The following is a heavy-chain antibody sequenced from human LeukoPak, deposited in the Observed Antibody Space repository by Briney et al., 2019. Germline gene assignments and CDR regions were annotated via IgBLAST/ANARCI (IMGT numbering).Heavy chain of an antibody. D-gene: IGHD6-19*01. CDR1: GYSISSGYY. CDR2: IYHSGST. V-gene: IGHV4-38-2*02. Sequence: SGTLSLTCAVSGYSISSGYYWGWIRQPPGKGLEWIGSIYHSGSTYYNPSLKSRVTISVDTSKNQFSLKLSSVTAADTAVYYCARDRRAVAGEDFDYWGQGTLVTVSS. CDR3: ARDRRAVAGEDFDY. J-gene: IGHJ4*02.